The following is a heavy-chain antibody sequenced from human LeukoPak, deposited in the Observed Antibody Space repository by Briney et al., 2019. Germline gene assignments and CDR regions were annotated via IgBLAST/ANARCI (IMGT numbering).Heavy chain of an antibody. D-gene: IGHD6-13*01. J-gene: IGHJ6*02. CDR3: VKSPEGYSSSWYLDGMDV. V-gene: IGHV3-64D*06. CDR1: GFTFSSYA. Sequence: GGSLRLSCSASGFTFSSYAMHWVRQAPGKGLEYVSAISSNGGSTYYADSVKGRFTISRDNSKNTLYLQMSSLRAEDTAVYYCVKSPEGYSSSWYLDGMDVWGQGTTVTASS. CDR2: ISSNGGST.